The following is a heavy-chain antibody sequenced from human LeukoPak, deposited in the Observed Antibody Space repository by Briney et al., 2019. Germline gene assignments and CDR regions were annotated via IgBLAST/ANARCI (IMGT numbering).Heavy chain of an antibody. J-gene: IGHJ4*02. CDR1: GGSFSGYY. Sequence: SETLSLTCAVYGGSFSGYYWSWIRQPPGKGPEWIGEINHSGSTNYNPSLKSRVTISVDTSKNQFSLKLSSVTAADTAVYYCARGRGSSWYWSAVVYWGQGTLVTVSS. V-gene: IGHV4-34*01. D-gene: IGHD6-13*01. CDR3: ARGRGSSWYWSAVVY. CDR2: INHSGST.